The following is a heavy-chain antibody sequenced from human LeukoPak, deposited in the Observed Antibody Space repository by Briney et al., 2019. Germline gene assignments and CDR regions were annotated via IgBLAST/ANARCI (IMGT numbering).Heavy chain of an antibody. V-gene: IGHV3-23*01. Sequence: PGGSLRLSCAASGFTFSSYATNWVRQAPGKGLEWVSSISGGAGGAAYADSVKGRFTMSRDNSKNTLYLQMNSLRADDTAVYYCAKDGGYGSGSYYPDYWGQGTLVTVSS. D-gene: IGHD3-10*01. CDR3: AKDGGYGSGSYYPDY. CDR2: ISGGAGGA. J-gene: IGHJ4*02. CDR1: GFTFSSYA.